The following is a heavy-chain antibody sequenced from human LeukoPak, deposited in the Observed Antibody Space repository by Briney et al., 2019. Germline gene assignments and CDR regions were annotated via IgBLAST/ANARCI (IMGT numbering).Heavy chain of an antibody. J-gene: IGHJ4*02. CDR3: AKVDRWQLDEAFDY. Sequence: GGSLRLSCAASGFTFSSYAMSWVRQAPGKGLEWVSAISGSGGSTYYADSVKGRFTISRDKSKNTLYLQMNSLRAEDTAVYYCAKVDRWQLDEAFDYWGQGTLVTVSS. CDR1: GFTFSSYA. CDR2: ISGSGGST. D-gene: IGHD2-15*01. V-gene: IGHV3-23*01.